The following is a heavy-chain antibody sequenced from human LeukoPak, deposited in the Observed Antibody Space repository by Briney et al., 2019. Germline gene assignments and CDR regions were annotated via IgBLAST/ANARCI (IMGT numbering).Heavy chain of an antibody. J-gene: IGHJ5*02. Sequence: GASLSLSCEASGFTFSHFAMHWVRQDPRRNRVWGAVIWSDATNQYYADSVEGRFTISRDDFRKTVSLQMDGLRVEDTAVYYCAKDAQRGFDYSNSLEHWGQGSLVTVSS. CDR1: GFTFSHFA. V-gene: IGHV3-33*06. D-gene: IGHD4-11*01. CDR3: AKDAQRGFDYSNSLEH. CDR2: IWSDATNQ.